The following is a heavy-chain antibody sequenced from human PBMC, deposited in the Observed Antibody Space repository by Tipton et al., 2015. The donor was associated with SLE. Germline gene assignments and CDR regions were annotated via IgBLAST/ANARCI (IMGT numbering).Heavy chain of an antibody. V-gene: IGHV1-18*01. D-gene: IGHD4-11*01. J-gene: IGHJ4*02. Sequence: QSGAEVKKPGASVKVSCKASGYTFISYGISWVRQAPGQGLEWMGWISAYNGKTHYTENLQDRVTMTTDTFTSTAYMELRSLRSDDTAVYYCARGEAYSNYEDYWGQGTLVTVSS. CDR3: ARGEAYSNYEDY. CDR1: GYTFISYG. CDR2: ISAYNGKT.